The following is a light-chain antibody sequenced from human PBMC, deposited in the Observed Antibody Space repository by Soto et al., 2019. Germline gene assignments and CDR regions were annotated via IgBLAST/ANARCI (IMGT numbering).Light chain of an antibody. V-gene: IGKV2-28*01. CDR3: MQALQLRPI. Sequence: DIVMTQSPLSLPVTPGEPASISCRSSQSLLHSNGYNYLDWYLQKPGQSPQLLIYLGSNRASGVPDRFSGSGSGTDFTLKISRVEAEDVGVYYCMQALQLRPIFGGGTKVEIK. J-gene: IGKJ4*01. CDR1: QSLLHSNGYNY. CDR2: LGS.